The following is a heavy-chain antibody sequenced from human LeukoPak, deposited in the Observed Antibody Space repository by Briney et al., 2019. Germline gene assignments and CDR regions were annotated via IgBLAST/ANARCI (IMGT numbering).Heavy chain of an antibody. CDR1: GFTFSNFA. CDR3: ARDRYSSSWFGYFQY. D-gene: IGHD6-13*01. CDR2: ISNNGEST. V-gene: IGHV3-64*01. Sequence: GGSLRLSCVASGFTFSNFAMHWVRQAPGKGLEYVSAISNNGESTFYANSVKGRFTISRDNSKNTLYLQMGSLRAEDMGVYYCARDRYSSSWFGYFQYWGQGTLVTVSS. J-gene: IGHJ1*01.